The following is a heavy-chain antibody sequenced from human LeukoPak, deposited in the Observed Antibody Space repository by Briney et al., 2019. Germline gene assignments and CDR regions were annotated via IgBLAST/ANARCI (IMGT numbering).Heavy chain of an antibody. CDR3: ARDIELST. V-gene: IGHV3-23*01. Sequence: ETLSLTCAVSSGSISTSNWWSWVRQPPGKGLEWVSLISFSGDNTYYADSVKGRFTISRDNAKDTLYLQMNSLRAEDTAIYYCARDIELSTWGLGTTVTVSS. D-gene: IGHD3-16*02. J-gene: IGHJ3*01. CDR2: ISFSGDNT. CDR1: SGSISTSN.